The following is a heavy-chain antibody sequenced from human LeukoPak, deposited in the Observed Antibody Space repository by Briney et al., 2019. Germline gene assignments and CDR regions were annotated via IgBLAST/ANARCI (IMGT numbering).Heavy chain of an antibody. CDR2: ISSSGSTI. J-gene: IGHJ4*02. V-gene: IGHV3-48*03. D-gene: IGHD3-22*01. CDR1: GFTFSSYE. Sequence: PGGSLRLSCAASGFTFSSYEMNWVRQAPGKGLEWVSYISSSGSTIYYADSVKGRFIISRDNAKNSLYLQMDSLRAEDTAVYYFASDSSGSYTEDYWGQGTLVTVSS. CDR3: ASDSSGSYTEDY.